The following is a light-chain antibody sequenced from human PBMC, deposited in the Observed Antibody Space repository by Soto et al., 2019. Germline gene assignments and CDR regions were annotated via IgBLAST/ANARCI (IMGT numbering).Light chain of an antibody. J-gene: IGLJ2*01. Sequence: QSALTQPPSASGSPGQSVTISCTGTSSDVGAYNYVSWYQQHPGKAPKLMIYEVSKRPSGVPDRFSGSKSGNTASLSVSGLQAEDEADYYCSSYVGRDNVVFGGGTKLTVL. CDR1: SSDVGAYNY. CDR3: SSYVGRDNVV. CDR2: EVS. V-gene: IGLV2-8*01.